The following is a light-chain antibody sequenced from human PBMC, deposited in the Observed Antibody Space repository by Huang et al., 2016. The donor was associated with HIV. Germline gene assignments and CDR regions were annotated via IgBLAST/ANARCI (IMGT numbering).Light chain of an antibody. Sequence: EIVMTQSPATLSVSPGERATLSCRASQSVSSNLAWYQQQPGQAPRLLIYGASTRATGIPARCSGSGSGTEFTLTISSLQSEDFAAYYCQQYNNWPFTFGGGTKVEIK. CDR1: QSVSSN. V-gene: IGKV3-15*01. CDR2: GAS. CDR3: QQYNNWPFT. J-gene: IGKJ4*01.